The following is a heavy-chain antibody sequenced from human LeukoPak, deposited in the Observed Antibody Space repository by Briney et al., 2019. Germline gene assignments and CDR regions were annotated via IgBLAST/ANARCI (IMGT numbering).Heavy chain of an antibody. CDR2: IRYDGSNK. D-gene: IGHD2-15*01. J-gene: IGHJ4*02. CDR3: AKDPSASYCSGGSCYPYY. V-gene: IGHV3-30*02. CDR1: GFTFSSHG. Sequence: PGGSLRLSCAASGFTFSSHGMHWVRQAPGKGLEWVAFIRYDGSNKYYADSVKGRFTISRDNSKNTLYLQMNSLRAEDTAVYYCAKDPSASYCSGGSCYPYYWGQGTLVTVSS.